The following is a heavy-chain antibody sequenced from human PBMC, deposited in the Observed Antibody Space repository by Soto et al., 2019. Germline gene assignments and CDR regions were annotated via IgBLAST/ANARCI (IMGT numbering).Heavy chain of an antibody. D-gene: IGHD3-22*01. J-gene: IGHJ4*02. CDR2: IYSGGST. CDR1: GFTFSSYA. CDR3: AKDPTSYDSSAQFDS. V-gene: IGHV3-66*01. Sequence: GGSLRLSCAASGFTFSSYAMSWVRQAPGKGLEWVSVIYSGGSTYYADFVKGRFTISRDNSKNTLYLQMNSLRVEDTAVYYCAKDPTSYDSSAQFDSWGQGTLVTVSS.